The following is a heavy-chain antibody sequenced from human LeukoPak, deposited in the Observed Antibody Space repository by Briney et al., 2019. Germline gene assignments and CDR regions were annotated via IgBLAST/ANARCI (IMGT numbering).Heavy chain of an antibody. J-gene: IGHJ6*03. Sequence: PGGSLRLSCAASGFSFSSYGMHWVRQAPGKGLEWVAVIWYDGSSEKYADSVKGRFTISRDNSKNTLYLQMNSLRAEDTALYYCAKGLYCSSTSCYSENYYYYYMDVWGKGTTVTVSS. CDR1: GFSFSSYG. CDR2: IWYDGSSE. CDR3: AKGLYCSSTSCYSENYYYYYMDV. D-gene: IGHD2-2*01. V-gene: IGHV3-33*06.